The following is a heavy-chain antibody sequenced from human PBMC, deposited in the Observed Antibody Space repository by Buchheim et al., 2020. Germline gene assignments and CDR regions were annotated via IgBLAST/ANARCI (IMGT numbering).Heavy chain of an antibody. Sequence: QLQLQESGPGLVKPSETLSLTCSVSGGSIGSSSYYWVWIRQPPGKGLEWIGRIYYTGSTDYHPSLNSRVTISVDRSKNQFPLKLSSVTAADTAVYYCARPASTKTYAMDVWGQGTT. D-gene: IGHD1-26*01. CDR2: IYYTGST. CDR1: GGSIGSSSYY. J-gene: IGHJ6*02. V-gene: IGHV4-39*07. CDR3: ARPASTKTYAMDV.